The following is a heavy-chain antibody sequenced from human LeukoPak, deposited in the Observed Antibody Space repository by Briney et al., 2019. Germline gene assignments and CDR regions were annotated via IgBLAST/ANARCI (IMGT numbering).Heavy chain of an antibody. CDR1: GYSISRSSHY. Sequence: NPSETLSLTCTVSGYSISRSSHYWAWIRQPPGKGLEWIGSIYYSGTTYYNPSLKSRVTMPIDTSKNQFSLKVTSVTAADTAIYYCARDDGDYRTHRYYYGMDVWGQGTTVTVSS. V-gene: IGHV4-39*07. D-gene: IGHD4-17*01. J-gene: IGHJ6*02. CDR2: IYYSGTT. CDR3: ARDDGDYRTHRYYYGMDV.